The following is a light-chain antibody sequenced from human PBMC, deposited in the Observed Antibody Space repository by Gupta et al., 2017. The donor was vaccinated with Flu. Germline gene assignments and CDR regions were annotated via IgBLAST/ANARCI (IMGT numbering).Light chain of an antibody. CDR3: QAWDGTTVS. J-gene: IGLJ2*01. CDR2: QDI. V-gene: IGLV3-1*01. CDR1: RLGDKY. Sequence: LTQPPSLSVSLGQTASLPCSGDRLGDKYVCWYRQRPGQSPVLLIYQDIKRPSGIPDRISGSNSGNTATLAISGTQAVDEAVYCCQAWDGTTVSFGGGTNLTVL.